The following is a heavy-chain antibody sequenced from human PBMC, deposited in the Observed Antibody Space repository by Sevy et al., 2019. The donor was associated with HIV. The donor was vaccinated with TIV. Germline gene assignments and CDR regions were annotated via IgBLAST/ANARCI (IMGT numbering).Heavy chain of an antibody. Sequence: GGSLRLSCAASGFTFSSYEMNWVRQAPGKGLEWVSYISSSGSTIYYADTVKGRFTISRDNAKNSLYLQMNSLRAEDTAGYYCAGGGRRLRPYYMDVWGKGTTVTVSS. J-gene: IGHJ6*03. CDR2: ISSSGSTI. CDR3: AGGGRRLRPYYMDV. D-gene: IGHD5-12*01. CDR1: GFTFSSYE. V-gene: IGHV3-48*03.